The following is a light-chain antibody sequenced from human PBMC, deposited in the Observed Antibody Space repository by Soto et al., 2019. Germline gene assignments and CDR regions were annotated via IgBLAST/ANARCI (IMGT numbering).Light chain of an antibody. CDR2: GAS. V-gene: IGKV3-20*01. Sequence: IVLQQSPGTLSLSPGERASLSRRTSQSISSSYLAWYQQKPGQSPRRLIYGASSSATGIPDRFRGSGSGTDFALTISRLEPEDFAVYYGQHYAGSPNTCGQGNKVEIK. CDR1: QSISSSY. J-gene: IGKJ1*01. CDR3: QHYAGSPNT.